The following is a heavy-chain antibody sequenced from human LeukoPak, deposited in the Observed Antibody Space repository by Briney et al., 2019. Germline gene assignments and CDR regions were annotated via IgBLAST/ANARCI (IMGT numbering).Heavy chain of an antibody. CDR2: ISGSGGST. CDR1: GFTFSSYA. V-gene: IGHV3-23*01. Sequence: GGSLRLSCAASGFTFSSYAMHWVRQAPGKGLEWVSAISGSGGSTYYADSVKGRFTISRDNSKNTLYLQMNSLRAEDTAVYYCAKDGAVLRFLEWLLYLDAFDIWGQGTMVTVSS. CDR3: AKDGAVLRFLEWLLYLDAFDI. J-gene: IGHJ3*02. D-gene: IGHD3-3*01.